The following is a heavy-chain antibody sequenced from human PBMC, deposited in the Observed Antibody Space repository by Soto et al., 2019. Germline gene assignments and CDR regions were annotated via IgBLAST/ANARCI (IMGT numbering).Heavy chain of an antibody. CDR3: ARDGGTVTTHYYYGMDV. J-gene: IGHJ6*02. V-gene: IGHV3-21*01. D-gene: IGHD4-17*01. CDR2: ISSSSSYI. CDR1: GFTFSSYS. Sequence: GSLRLSCAVSGFTFSSYSMNWVRQAPGKGLEWVSSISSSSSYIYYADSVKGRFTISRDNAKNSLYLQMNSLRAEDTAVYYCARDGGTVTTHYYYGMDVWGQGTTVTVYS.